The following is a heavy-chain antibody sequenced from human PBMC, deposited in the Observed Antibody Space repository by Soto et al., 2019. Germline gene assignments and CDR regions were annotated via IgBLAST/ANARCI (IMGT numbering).Heavy chain of an antibody. V-gene: IGHV4-39*07. CDR1: GGSIRRSSYY. CDR3: ARARAYYIWGSYRPYYFDY. D-gene: IGHD3-16*02. Sequence: PSETLSLTCTVSGGSIRRSSYYWGWIRQPPGKGLEWIGCIYQSGSTYYNPSLKSRVTMSVDTSKNQFSLKLSSVTAADTAVYYCARARAYYIWGSYRPYYFDYWGQGTLVTVSS. CDR2: IYQSGST. J-gene: IGHJ4*02.